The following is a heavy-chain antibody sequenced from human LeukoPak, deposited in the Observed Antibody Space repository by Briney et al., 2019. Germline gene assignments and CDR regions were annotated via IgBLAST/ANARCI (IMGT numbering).Heavy chain of an antibody. D-gene: IGHD6-13*01. Sequence: SETLSLTCAVYGGSFSGYYWGWLLQPPGKGLEWIGEINHSGSTNYNPSLKSRVTTSVDTSKNQFSLKLSSVTAADTAVYYCARLIAAAGDVWGQGTMVTVSS. V-gene: IGHV4-34*01. CDR3: ARLIAAAGDV. J-gene: IGHJ3*01. CDR1: GGSFSGYY. CDR2: INHSGST.